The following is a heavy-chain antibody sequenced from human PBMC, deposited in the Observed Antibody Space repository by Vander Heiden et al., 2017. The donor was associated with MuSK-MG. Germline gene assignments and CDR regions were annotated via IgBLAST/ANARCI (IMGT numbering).Heavy chain of an antibody. CDR2: ISSSSSYI. V-gene: IGHV3-21*01. D-gene: IGHD1-1*01. CDR3: VRDSATGKGTAEYFQH. Sequence: VHLVVSGGALVTPGASLRLSCAASRSTFSSFSMNWVRQAPGKGLEWGSSISSSSSYIFYADSVKGRFTISRDNAKNSLYLKMNSLRAEETAVYYCVRDSATGKGTAEYFQHWGQGTLVTVSS. J-gene: IGHJ1*01. CDR1: RSTFSSFS.